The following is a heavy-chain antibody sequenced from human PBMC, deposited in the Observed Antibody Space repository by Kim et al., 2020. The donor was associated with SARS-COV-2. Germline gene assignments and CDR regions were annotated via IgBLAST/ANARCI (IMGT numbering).Heavy chain of an antibody. V-gene: IGHV4-59*13. CDR2: IFYSGST. CDR1: GGSISSYY. J-gene: IGHJ5*02. CDR3: ARGSTTPLNWFDP. D-gene: IGHD4-17*01. Sequence: SETLSLTCTVSGGSISSYYWSWIRQPPGKGLEWIGHIFYSGSTNYNPSLKSRVTISVDTSKNQLSLKLSSVTAADTAVYYCARGSTTPLNWFDPWGLGTLVTVSS.